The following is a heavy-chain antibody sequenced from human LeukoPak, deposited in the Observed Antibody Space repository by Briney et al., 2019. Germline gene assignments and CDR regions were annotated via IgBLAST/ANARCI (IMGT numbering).Heavy chain of an antibody. V-gene: IGHV3-33*01. CDR3: ARDLPYYYGSGSPDFDY. CDR1: GFTFSSYG. D-gene: IGHD3-10*01. CDR2: IWYDGSNK. Sequence: PGGALRLSCAASGFTFSSYGMHWVRQAPGKGLEWVSVIWYDGSNKYYADSVKGRFTISRDNSKNTLYLQTNSLRAEDTAVYYCARDLPYYYGSGSPDFDYWAQGTLVTVSS. J-gene: IGHJ4*02.